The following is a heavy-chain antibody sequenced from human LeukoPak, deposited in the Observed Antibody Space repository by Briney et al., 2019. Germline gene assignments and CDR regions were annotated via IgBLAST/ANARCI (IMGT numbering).Heavy chain of an antibody. V-gene: IGHV3-23*01. D-gene: IGHD3-10*02. CDR2: ISGSGGST. CDR3: AELGITMIGGV. CDR1: GFTFSSYA. Sequence: GGSLRLSCAASGFTFSSYALSWVRQAPGKGLEWVSDISGSGGSTYYADSVKGRFTISRDNSKNTLYLQMNSLRAEDTAVYYCAELGITMIGGVWGKGTTVTISS. J-gene: IGHJ6*04.